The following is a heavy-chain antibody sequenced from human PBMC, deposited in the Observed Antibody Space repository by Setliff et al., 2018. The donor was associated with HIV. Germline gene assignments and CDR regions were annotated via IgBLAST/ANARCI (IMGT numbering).Heavy chain of an antibody. D-gene: IGHD2-2*01. CDR1: GGSFSDYY. V-gene: IGHV4-34*01. CDR2: INHSGST. CDR3: AGGIVVVPAAMHYYMDV. J-gene: IGHJ6*03. Sequence: SETLSLTCAVYGGSFSDYYWSWIRQPPGKGLEWIGEINHSGSTNYNPSLKSRVTISVDTSKNQFSLKLSSVTAADTAVYYCAGGIVVVPAAMHYYMDVWGKGTTVTVSS.